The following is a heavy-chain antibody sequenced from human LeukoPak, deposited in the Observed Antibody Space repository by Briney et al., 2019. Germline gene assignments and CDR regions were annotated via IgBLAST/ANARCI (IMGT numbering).Heavy chain of an antibody. J-gene: IGHJ4*02. CDR2: VSGDGGVT. Sequence: GSLRLSCTVSGFTFRDFSMHWVRQAPGKGLQWVGLVSGDGGVTHYPDSVKGRFTISRDNNQNSLHLQMNSLTVEDSAFYYCAKGNNTISFNLDYWGQGTLVTVSS. CDR3: AKGNNTISFNLDY. D-gene: IGHD2-2*01. CDR1: GFTFRDFS. V-gene: IGHV3-43*02.